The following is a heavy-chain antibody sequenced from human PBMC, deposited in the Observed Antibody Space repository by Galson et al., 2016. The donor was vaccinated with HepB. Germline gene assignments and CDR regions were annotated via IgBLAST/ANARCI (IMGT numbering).Heavy chain of an antibody. D-gene: IGHD3-22*01. J-gene: IGHJ3*02. Sequence: SLRLSCAASGFTFSSYSMNWVRQAPGKGLEWVSSISSSSSYIYYADSVKGRFTISRDNAKNSLYLQMNSLRAEDTAVYYCASVDYYATEDAFDIWGQGTMVTVSS. CDR3: ASVDYYATEDAFDI. CDR2: ISSSSSYI. CDR1: GFTFSSYS. V-gene: IGHV3-21*01.